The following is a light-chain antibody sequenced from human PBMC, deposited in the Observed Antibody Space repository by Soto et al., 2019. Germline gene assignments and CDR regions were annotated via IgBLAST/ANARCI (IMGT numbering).Light chain of an antibody. CDR1: QSITGN. CDR3: QQYNNWPLT. J-gene: IGKJ4*01. CDR2: DAS. V-gene: IGKV3-15*01. Sequence: ELVMPHSPATLSVSPGERATLSCRASQSITGNLTWYQQKPGQAPRLLIYDASTRATGIPARFSGSGSGTEFTLTISSLQSEDFAVYYCQQYNNWPLTFGGGTKVDI.